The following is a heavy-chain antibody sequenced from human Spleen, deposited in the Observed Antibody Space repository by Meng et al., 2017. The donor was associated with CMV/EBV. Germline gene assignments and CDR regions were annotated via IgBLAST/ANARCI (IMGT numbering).Heavy chain of an antibody. CDR3: ARSFYADYGDF. V-gene: IGHV1-2*02. Sequence: ASVKVSCKASGYTFTGYYIHWVRQAPGQGLEWMGWIDLNSGGSNSAQKFQDRITMTRDTSISTAYMELKNLRSDDAAVYYCARSFYADYGDFWGRGTLVTVSS. J-gene: IGHJ4*02. D-gene: IGHD4-17*01. CDR2: IDLNSGGS. CDR1: GYTFTGYY.